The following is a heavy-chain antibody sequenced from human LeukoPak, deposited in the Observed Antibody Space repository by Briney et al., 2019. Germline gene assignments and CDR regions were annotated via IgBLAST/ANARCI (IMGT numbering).Heavy chain of an antibody. CDR3: ARDPPYGGNSVWFDP. CDR1: GGSISSSSYY. J-gene: IGHJ5*02. V-gene: IGHV4-39*07. CDR2: IYYSGST. Sequence: SETLSLTCTVSGGSISSSSYYWGWIRQPPGKGLEWIGSIYYSGSTYYNPSLKSRVTISVDTSKNQFSLKLSSVTAADTAVYYCARDPPYGGNSVWFDPWGQGTLVTVSS. D-gene: IGHD4-23*01.